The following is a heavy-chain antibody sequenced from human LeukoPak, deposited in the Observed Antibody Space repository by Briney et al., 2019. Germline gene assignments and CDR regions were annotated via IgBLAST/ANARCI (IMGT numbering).Heavy chain of an antibody. CDR1: GGSISSYY. Sequence: SQTLSLTCTVSGGSISSYYWSWIRQPAGKGLEWIGRIYTSGITNYNPSLKSRVTMSVDTSRNQFSLKLTSVTAADTAVYYCARANSYDSSGHYYEFGYWGQGTLVTVSS. V-gene: IGHV4-4*07. D-gene: IGHD3-22*01. J-gene: IGHJ4*02. CDR2: IYTSGIT. CDR3: ARANSYDSSGHYYEFGY.